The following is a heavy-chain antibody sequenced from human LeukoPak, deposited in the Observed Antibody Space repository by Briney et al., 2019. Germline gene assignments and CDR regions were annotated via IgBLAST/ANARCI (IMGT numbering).Heavy chain of an antibody. D-gene: IGHD5-12*01. J-gene: IGHJ4*02. Sequence: GGSLRLSCAASGFTFSSYAMSWVRQAPGKGLEWVSAISGSGGSTYYADSVKGRFTISRDNSKNTLYLRMNSLRAEDTAVYYCAKDRHSGYEFDYWGQGTLVTVSS. CDR3: AKDRHSGYEFDY. V-gene: IGHV3-23*01. CDR1: GFTFSSYA. CDR2: ISGSGGST.